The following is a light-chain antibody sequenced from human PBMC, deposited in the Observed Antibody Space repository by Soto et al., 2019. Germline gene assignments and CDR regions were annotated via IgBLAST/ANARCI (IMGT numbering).Light chain of an antibody. CDR1: QSLSSS. J-gene: IGKJ1*01. CDR2: DAS. V-gene: IGKV3-11*01. CDR3: QQRTTREWM. Sequence: ELVLTQSPATLSLSPGERATLSWRASQSLSSSLAWYQQKPGQAPRLLIDDASNRATGIPARFNGSGSGTDFTHTINSLEPEDFAVYYCQQRTTREWMFGRGTKVEI.